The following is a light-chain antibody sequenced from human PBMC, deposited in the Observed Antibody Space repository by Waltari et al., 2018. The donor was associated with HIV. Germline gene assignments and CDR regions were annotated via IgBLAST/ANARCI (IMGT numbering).Light chain of an antibody. CDR1: QSVSSY. V-gene: IGKV3-11*01. J-gene: IGKJ4*01. CDR3: QQRSNWLT. Sequence: EIVLTQSPATLSLSPGERATLSCRASQSVSSYLAWYKHKPGQAPSLLIYDASNRATGMPARFSGSGSGTDFTLTIISLEPEDFAVYCCQQRSNWLTFGGGTKVEIK. CDR2: DAS.